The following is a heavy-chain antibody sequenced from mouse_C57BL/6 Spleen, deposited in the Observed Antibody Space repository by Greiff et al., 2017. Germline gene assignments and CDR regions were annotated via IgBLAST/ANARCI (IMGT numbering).Heavy chain of an antibody. CDR2: IYPGDGDT. CDR3: ARPAYGKVYFDY. V-gene: IGHV1-80*01. J-gene: IGHJ2*01. Sequence: QVQLQQSGAELVKPGASVKISCKASGYAFSSYWMNWVKQRPGKGLEWIGQIYPGDGDTNYNGKFKGKATLTADKSSSTAYMQLGSLTSEDSAVYFGARPAYGKVYFDYWGQGTTLTVSS. CDR1: GYAFSSYW. D-gene: IGHD2-1*01.